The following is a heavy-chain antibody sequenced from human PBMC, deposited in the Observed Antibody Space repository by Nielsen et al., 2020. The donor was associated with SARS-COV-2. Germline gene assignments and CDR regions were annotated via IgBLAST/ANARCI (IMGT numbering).Heavy chain of an antibody. Sequence: WIRQPPGKGLEWVSVIYSGGSTYYADSVKGRFTISRDNSKNTLYLQMNSLRAEDTAVYYCARVVISITMVRGVIIEYFDYWGQGTPVTVSS. V-gene: IGHV3-53*01. CDR2: IYSGGST. J-gene: IGHJ4*02. D-gene: IGHD3-10*01. CDR3: ARVVISITMVRGVIIEYFDY.